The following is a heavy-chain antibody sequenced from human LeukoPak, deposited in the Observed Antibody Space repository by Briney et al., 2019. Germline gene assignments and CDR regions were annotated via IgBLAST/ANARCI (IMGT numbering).Heavy chain of an antibody. J-gene: IGHJ6*03. CDR3: ARDTHSSGYYYVLRDYYYYMDV. CDR2: IKQDGSEK. CDR1: GFTFSSYW. Sequence: HAGGSLRLSCAASGFTFSSYWMSWVRQAPGKGLEWVANIKQDGSEKYYVDSVKGRFTISRDNAKNSLYLQMNSLRAEDTAVYYCARDTHSSGYYYVLRDYYYYMDVWGKGTTVTVSS. D-gene: IGHD3-22*01. V-gene: IGHV3-7*01.